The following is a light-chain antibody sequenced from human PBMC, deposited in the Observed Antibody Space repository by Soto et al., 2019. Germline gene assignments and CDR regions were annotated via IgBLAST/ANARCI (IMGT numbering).Light chain of an antibody. J-gene: IGKJ1*01. V-gene: IGKV1-6*01. CDR2: AAS. Sequence: AIQMTQSPSSLSASVGDRVTISCRASQVIGNDLAWYQQKPGKATRLLIFAASNLQSGVPSRFSGSGSGTDFTLTISRLQPEDFATYYCLQFYNFSWTFGQGTKVDI. CDR1: QVIGND. CDR3: LQFYNFSWT.